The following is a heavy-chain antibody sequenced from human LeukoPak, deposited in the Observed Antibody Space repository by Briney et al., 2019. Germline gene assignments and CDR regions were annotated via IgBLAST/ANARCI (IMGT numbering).Heavy chain of an antibody. CDR1: GFTFRNYS. D-gene: IGHD5-12*01. CDR2: ISSDGPHT. J-gene: IGHJ6*04. Sequence: GGSLRLSCAASGFTFRNYSMNWVRQGPGKVLVWVSRISSDGPHTDYADSVKGRFTVTRDNAQNTLYLEINSLRVEATAVYYCARSSYNGYDKGPVSGTATTVTVPP. CDR3: ARSSYNGYDKGPV. V-gene: IGHV3-74*01.